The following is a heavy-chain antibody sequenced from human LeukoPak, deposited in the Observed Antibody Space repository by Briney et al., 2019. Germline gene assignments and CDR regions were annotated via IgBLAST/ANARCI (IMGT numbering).Heavy chain of an antibody. CDR1: GYTFTSYG. V-gene: IGHV1-18*01. CDR3: ARAGTSVGHNFYYYYMVV. D-gene: IGHD1-1*01. CDR2: ISAYNGNT. Sequence: ASVKVSCKAAGYTFTSYGISWVRQAPGQGVEWMGGISAYNGNTNYAQKLQGRVTMTTDTSTSTAYMELRSLRSDDTAVYYCARAGTSVGHNFYYYYMVVWGKRTTVTVSS. J-gene: IGHJ6*03.